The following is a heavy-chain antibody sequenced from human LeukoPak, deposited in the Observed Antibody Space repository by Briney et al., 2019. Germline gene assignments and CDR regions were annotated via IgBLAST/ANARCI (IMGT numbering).Heavy chain of an antibody. CDR2: ISSSSSYI. CDR1: GFTFSNYA. D-gene: IGHD1-26*01. V-gene: IGHV3-21*01. CDR3: ARVGVWVGATADDAFDI. Sequence: GGSLRLSCAASGFTFSNYAMHWVRQAPGKGLEWVSSISSSSSYIYYADSVKGRFTISRDNAKNSLYLQMNSLRAEDTAVYYCARVGVWVGATADDAFDIWGQGTMVTVSS. J-gene: IGHJ3*02.